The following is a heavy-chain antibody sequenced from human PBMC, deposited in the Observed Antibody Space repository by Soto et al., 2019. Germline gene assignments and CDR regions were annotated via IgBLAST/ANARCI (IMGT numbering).Heavy chain of an antibody. Sequence: QVQLQESGPGLVKPTQTLSLTCTVSGGSISSGGYYWSWIRQHPGKGLEWIGYIYHSGSTYYNPSLKSRVTISVETSKNQFSLKLSSVTAAETAVYYCAREAAGILNWFDPWGQGTLVTVSS. CDR2: IYHSGST. J-gene: IGHJ5*02. V-gene: IGHV4-31*03. CDR1: GGSISSGGYY. D-gene: IGHD6-25*01. CDR3: AREAAGILNWFDP.